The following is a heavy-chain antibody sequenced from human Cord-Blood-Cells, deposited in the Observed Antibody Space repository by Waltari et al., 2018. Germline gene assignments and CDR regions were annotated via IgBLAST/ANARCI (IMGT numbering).Heavy chain of an antibody. J-gene: IGHJ4*02. D-gene: IGHD1-26*01. CDR2: IKSKTDGWTT. V-gene: IGHV3-15*01. CDR3: TTRIVGATTRDY. CDR1: GFTFSNAW. Sequence: EVQLVESGGGLVKPGGSLRLSCAASGFTFSNAWMSWVRQAPGKGLEWVGRIKSKTDGWTTDYAAPVKGRFTISRDASKNTLYLQMNSLKTEDTAVYYCTTRIVGATTRDYWGQGTLVTVSS.